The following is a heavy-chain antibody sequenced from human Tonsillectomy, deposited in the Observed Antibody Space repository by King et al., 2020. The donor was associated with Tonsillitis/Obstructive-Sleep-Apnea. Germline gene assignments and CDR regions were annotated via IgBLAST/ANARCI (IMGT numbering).Heavy chain of an antibody. J-gene: IGHJ4*02. CDR2: IKEDGSEK. D-gene: IGHD3-22*01. CDR3: ARSVYYEGSSFYRPVDY. V-gene: IGHV3-7*01. CDR1: GFTFNNYW. Sequence: VQLVESGGDLVQPGGSLRLSCAASGFTFNNYWMTWVRQAPGKGLEWVASIKEDGSEKYYVDSVKGRFPISRDNPKNSLYLQMNSLRAEDTAVYYCARSVYYEGSSFYRPVDYWGQGTLVTVSS.